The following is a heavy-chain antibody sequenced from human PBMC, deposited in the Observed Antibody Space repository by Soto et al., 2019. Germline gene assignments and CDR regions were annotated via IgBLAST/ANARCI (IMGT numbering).Heavy chain of an antibody. Sequence: PSETLSLTCTVSGGSISSSSYYWGWIRQPPGKGLEWIGSIYYSGSTYYNPSLKSRVTISVDTSKNQFSLKLSSVTAADTAVYYCARQESYYDSSGYYLDYWGQGTLVTVS. CDR1: GGSISSSSYY. J-gene: IGHJ4*02. V-gene: IGHV4-39*01. D-gene: IGHD3-22*01. CDR3: ARQESYYDSSGYYLDY. CDR2: IYYSGST.